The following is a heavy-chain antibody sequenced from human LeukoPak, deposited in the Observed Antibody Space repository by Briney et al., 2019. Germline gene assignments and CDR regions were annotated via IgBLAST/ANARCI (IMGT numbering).Heavy chain of an antibody. V-gene: IGHV3-23*01. J-gene: IGHJ4*02. D-gene: IGHD3-3*01. CDR3: AKSIIGTAGLLDN. Sequence: PGGSLRLTCAASGFTFSSYAMSWVRQAPAKELEWVSLLSGRGRHTNYADSVKGRFTISTDNSKNTLIIQMNSLRADDTAVYYCAKSIIGTAGLLDNWGQGTLVTVSS. CDR2: LSGRGRHT. CDR1: GFTFSSYA.